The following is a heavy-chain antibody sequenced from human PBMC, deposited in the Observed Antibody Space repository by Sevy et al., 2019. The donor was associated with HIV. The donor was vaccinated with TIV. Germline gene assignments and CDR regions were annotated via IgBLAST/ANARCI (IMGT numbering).Heavy chain of an antibody. CDR3: ARFLKGDYTNYFDS. D-gene: IGHD4-4*01. CDR2: IFWDDEK. V-gene: IGHV2-5*02. J-gene: IGHJ4*02. CDR1: GFSLNTSGVG. Sequence: SCPTLVKPAQTLTLTCSFSGFSLNTSGVGVGWIRLPPGKALEWLALIFWDDEKRYSPPLKNRLTITKDTSKNQVVLTMTNMDPVDTATYYCARFLKGDYTNYFDSWDQGSLVTVSS.